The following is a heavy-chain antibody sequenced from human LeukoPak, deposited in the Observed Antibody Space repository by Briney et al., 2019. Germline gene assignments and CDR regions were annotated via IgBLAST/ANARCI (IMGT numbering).Heavy chain of an antibody. Sequence: SETLSLTCTVSGGSISTTSYSWGWIRQPPGKGLEWIGNIYYSGSAYYNPSLKGRVTISVDTSKNQFSLKLSSVTAADTAVYYCARLLAAANTDYFDYWGQGTLVTVSA. V-gene: IGHV4-39*01. CDR2: IYYSGSA. J-gene: IGHJ4*02. CDR3: ARLLAAANTDYFDY. D-gene: IGHD6-13*01. CDR1: GGSISTTSYS.